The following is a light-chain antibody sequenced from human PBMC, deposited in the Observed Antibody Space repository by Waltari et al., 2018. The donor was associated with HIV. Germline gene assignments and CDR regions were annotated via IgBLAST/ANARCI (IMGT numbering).Light chain of an antibody. V-gene: IGKV3-11*01. J-gene: IGKJ1*01. CDR1: QRVRSD. CDR3: QQRTNSRT. Sequence: EIVLTQSPATLSLSPWERSTLSCRAIQRVRSDLAWYQQKPGQAPRLLIYDASNRATGIPARFSGSGSGTDFTLTISSLEPEDFAVYYCQQRTNSRTFGQGTKVEIK. CDR2: DAS.